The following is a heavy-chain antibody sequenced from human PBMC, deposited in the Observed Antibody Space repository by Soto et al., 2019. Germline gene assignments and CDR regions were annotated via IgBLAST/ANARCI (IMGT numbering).Heavy chain of an antibody. CDR2: ISSNSGII. CDR1: GFTFDDYG. CDR3: SKVQSQVWGVLYAVDM. J-gene: IGHJ3*02. V-gene: IGHV3-9*01. D-gene: IGHD3-16*01. Sequence: EVQLVESGGGLVQPGRSLRLSCTASGFTFDDYGMHWVRQAPGKGPEWVSGISSNSGIIVYADSVKGRFTISRDNPKKWLHVQFDSLRVEDTALYYFSKVQSQVWGVLYAVDMGGRGTMVTVS.